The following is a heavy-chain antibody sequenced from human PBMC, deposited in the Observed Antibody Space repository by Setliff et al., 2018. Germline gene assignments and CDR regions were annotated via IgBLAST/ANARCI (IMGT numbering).Heavy chain of an antibody. J-gene: IGHJ5*02. CDR2: INAGNGNT. V-gene: IGHV1-3*01. CDR3: AREVDSSGWYGIGP. Sequence: PSVKVSCKASGYTFTSYAMHWVRQAPGQRLEWMGWINAGNGNTKYSQKFQGRVTITADKSTSTAYMELSSLRSEDTAVYYCAREVDSSGWYGIGPWGQGTLVTVSS. D-gene: IGHD6-19*01. CDR1: GYTFTSYA.